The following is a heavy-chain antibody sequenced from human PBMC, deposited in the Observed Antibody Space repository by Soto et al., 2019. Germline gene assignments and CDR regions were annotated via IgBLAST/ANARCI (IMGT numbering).Heavy chain of an antibody. CDR3: AGPGYSSSNDAFDI. V-gene: IGHV4-34*01. CDR1: GGSFSGYY. J-gene: IGHJ3*02. CDR2: INHSGST. Sequence: QVQLQQWGAGLLKPSETLSLTCAVYGGSFSGYYWSWIRHPPGKGLEWIGEINHSGSTNYNPSLRSRVTISVATSKNQFGLKLSSVTAADTAVYFCAGPGYSSSNDAFDIWGQGTMVTVSS. D-gene: IGHD6-13*01.